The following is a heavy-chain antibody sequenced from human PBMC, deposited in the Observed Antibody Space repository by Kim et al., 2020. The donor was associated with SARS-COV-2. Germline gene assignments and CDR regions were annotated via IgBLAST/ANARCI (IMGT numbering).Heavy chain of an antibody. J-gene: IGHJ4*02. Sequence: ADSVKGRFTISRDNSKNTLYLQMNSLRAEDTAVYYCARSRVYIAVAGTDDYWGQGTLVTVSS. D-gene: IGHD6-19*01. CDR3: ARSRVYIAVAGTDDY. V-gene: IGHV3-30*01.